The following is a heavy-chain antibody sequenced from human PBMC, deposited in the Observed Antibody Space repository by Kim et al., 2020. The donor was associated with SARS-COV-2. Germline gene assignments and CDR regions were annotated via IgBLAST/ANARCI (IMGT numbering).Heavy chain of an antibody. V-gene: IGHV4-4*07. Sequence: NYNPSLKSRVTMSVEASKNQFSLKLSSVTAADTAVYYCAGQVGPAAIIDYWGQGTLVTVSS. J-gene: IGHJ4*02. D-gene: IGHD2-2*01. CDR3: AGQVGPAAIIDY.